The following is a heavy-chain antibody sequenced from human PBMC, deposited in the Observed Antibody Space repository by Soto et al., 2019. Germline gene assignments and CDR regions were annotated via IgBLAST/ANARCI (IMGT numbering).Heavy chain of an antibody. CDR2: IIPYYNTL. Sequence: QAQVVQSGAEVRKPGSSVKLSCKASEGTFNSYALAWVRQAPGQGLEWMGGIIPYYNTLNYAQKFQDRVTITADDSTNTGYMELSSLRSDDTAVYFCASGASRWYPSVFDSWAQGTLVTVSS. CDR3: ASGASRWYPSVFDS. J-gene: IGHJ4*02. D-gene: IGHD6-13*01. V-gene: IGHV1-69*01. CDR1: EGTFNSYA.